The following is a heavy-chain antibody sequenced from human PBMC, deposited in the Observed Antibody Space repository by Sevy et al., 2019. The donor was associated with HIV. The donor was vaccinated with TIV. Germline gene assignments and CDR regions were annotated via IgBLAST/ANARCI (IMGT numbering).Heavy chain of an antibody. J-gene: IGHJ2*01. V-gene: IGHV1-69*06. Sequence: ASVKVSCKASGGTFSSYAISWVRQAPGQGLEWMGGIIPIFGTANYAQKFLGRVTITADKSTSTAYMELSSLRSEDTAVYYCAREAPDYGGNSSGWYFDLWGRGTLVTVSS. CDR1: GGTFSSYA. D-gene: IGHD4-17*01. CDR3: AREAPDYGGNSSGWYFDL. CDR2: IIPIFGTA.